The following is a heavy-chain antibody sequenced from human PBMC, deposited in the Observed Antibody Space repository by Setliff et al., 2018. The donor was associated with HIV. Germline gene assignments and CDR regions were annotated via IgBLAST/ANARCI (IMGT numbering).Heavy chain of an antibody. CDR1: GDSVSGYY. D-gene: IGHD3-9*01. CDR3: ARGNPDFGILTGYWSHFFDY. J-gene: IGHJ4*02. CDR2: IYYTGST. V-gene: IGHV4-59*02. Sequence: LSLTCTVSGDSVSGYYWTWIRQPPGKGLEWIGDIYYTGSTNFNASLKSRVTISLDTPKNQFSLKVSSVSAADTAIYYCARGNPDFGILTGYWSHFFDYWGQGTPVTVSS.